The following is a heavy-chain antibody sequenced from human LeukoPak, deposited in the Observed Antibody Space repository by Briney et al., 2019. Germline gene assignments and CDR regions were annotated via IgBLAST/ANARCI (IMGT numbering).Heavy chain of an antibody. CDR1: GYTFTNYG. V-gene: IGHV1-18*01. Sequence: ASVMVSCKASGYTFTNYGISWVRQAPGQGPEWIGWISAYSGHTNYAQNLQGRVTMTTDTSTSTAYRELRGLRSDDPAVYYCARDNHSGSWSWFDPWGQGTLVSVSS. J-gene: IGHJ5*02. CDR2: ISAYSGHT. D-gene: IGHD6-13*01. CDR3: ARDNHSGSWSWFDP.